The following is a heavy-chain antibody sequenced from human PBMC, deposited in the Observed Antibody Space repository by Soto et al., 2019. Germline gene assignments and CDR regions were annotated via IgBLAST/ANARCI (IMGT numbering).Heavy chain of an antibody. D-gene: IGHD1-26*01. Sequence: GGSLTLSSAASGFTFSSYGMHWIRQAPGKGLVWVAVISYDGSNKYYADSVKGRFTISRDNSKNTLYLQMNSLRAEDTAVYYCAKDVVVGATTGLGDYYYYYGMDVWGQGTTVTVSS. V-gene: IGHV3-30*18. CDR3: AKDVVVGATTGLGDYYYYYGMDV. CDR2: ISYDGSNK. J-gene: IGHJ6*02. CDR1: GFTFSSYG.